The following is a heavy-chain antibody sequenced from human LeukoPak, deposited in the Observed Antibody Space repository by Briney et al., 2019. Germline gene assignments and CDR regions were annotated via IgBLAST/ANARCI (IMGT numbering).Heavy chain of an antibody. CDR1: GFTFSSYA. D-gene: IGHD3-3*01. CDR2: ISYDGSNK. CDR3: AGSEFMDVESLEILYYFDY. V-gene: IGHV3-30-3*01. J-gene: IGHJ4*02. Sequence: PGRSLRLSCAASGFTFSSYAMHWVRQAPGKGLEWVTVISYDGSNKFYADSVKGRFTISRDNSKNTLYLQMNSLRTEDTAVYYCAGSEFMDVESLEILYYFDYWGQGTLVTVSS.